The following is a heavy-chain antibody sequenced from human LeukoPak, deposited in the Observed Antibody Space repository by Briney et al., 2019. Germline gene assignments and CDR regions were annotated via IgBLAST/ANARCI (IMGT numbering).Heavy chain of an antibody. CDR3: ARGLAFWSGYAFDY. CDR2: IIPIFGTA. CDR1: GGTFSSYA. D-gene: IGHD3-3*01. V-gene: IGHV1-69*01. J-gene: IGHJ4*02. Sequence: ASVKVSCKASGGTFSSYAISWVRQAPGQGLEWMGGIIPIFGTANYAQKFQGRVTITADESTSTAYMELSSLRSEDTAAYYCARGLAFWSGYAFDYWGQGTLVTVSS.